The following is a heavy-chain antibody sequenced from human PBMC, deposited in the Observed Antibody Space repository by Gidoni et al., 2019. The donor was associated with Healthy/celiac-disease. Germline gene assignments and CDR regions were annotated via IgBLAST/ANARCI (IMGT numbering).Heavy chain of an antibody. CDR3: AREASDYDFWSGYPDAFDI. D-gene: IGHD3-3*01. J-gene: IGHJ3*02. V-gene: IGHV4-34*01. CDR2: INHSGST. CDR1: GGSFSGYY. Sequence: QVQLQRWGAGLLKPSETLSLTCAVYGGSFSGYYWGWIRQPPGKGLEWIGEINHSGSTNYNPSLKSRVTISVDTSKNQFSLKLSSVTAADTAVYYCAREASDYDFWSGYPDAFDIWGQGTMVTVSS.